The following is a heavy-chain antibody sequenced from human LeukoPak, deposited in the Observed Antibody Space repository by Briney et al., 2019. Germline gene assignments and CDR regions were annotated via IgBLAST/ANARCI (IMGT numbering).Heavy chain of an antibody. CDR2: INWNGGST. CDR3: ARDPGYCSGGSCYSWFDP. J-gene: IGHJ5*02. Sequence: PGGSLRLSCAASGFTFDDYGMSWVRQAPGKGLEWVSGINWNGGSTGYADSVKGRFTISRDNAKNSLYLQMNSLRAEDTALYHCARDPGYCSGGSCYSWFDPWGQGTLVTVSS. V-gene: IGHV3-20*01. D-gene: IGHD2-15*01. CDR1: GFTFDDYG.